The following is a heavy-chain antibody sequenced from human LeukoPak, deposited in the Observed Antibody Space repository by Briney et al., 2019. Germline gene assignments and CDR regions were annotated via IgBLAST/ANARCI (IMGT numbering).Heavy chain of an antibody. CDR1: GYTFTGYY. CDR3: ARGRDYDFRSGYYGY. D-gene: IGHD3-3*01. Sequence: ASVKVSCKASGYTFTGYYMHWVRQAPGQGLEWMGWINPNSGGTNYAQKFQGRVTMTRDTSISTAYMQLSGLRSDDTAVYYCARGRDYDFRSGYYGYWGQGTLVTVSS. CDR2: INPNSGGT. J-gene: IGHJ4*02. V-gene: IGHV1-2*02.